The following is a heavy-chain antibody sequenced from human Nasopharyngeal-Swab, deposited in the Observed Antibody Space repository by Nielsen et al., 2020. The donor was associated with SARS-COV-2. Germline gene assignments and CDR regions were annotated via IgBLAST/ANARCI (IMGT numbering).Heavy chain of an antibody. Sequence: SATLSLTCTVSGGSVSSGSYYWSWIRQPPGKGLEWIGYIYYSGSTNYNPSLKSRVTISVDTSKNQFSLKLSSVTAADTAVYYCAREPSMVRGPFDPWGQGTLVTVSS. J-gene: IGHJ5*02. CDR1: GGSVSSGSYY. CDR3: AREPSMVRGPFDP. CDR2: IYYSGST. V-gene: IGHV4-61*01. D-gene: IGHD3-10*01.